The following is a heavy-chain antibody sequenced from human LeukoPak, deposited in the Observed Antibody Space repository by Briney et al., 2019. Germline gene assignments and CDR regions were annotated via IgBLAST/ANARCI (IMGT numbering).Heavy chain of an antibody. CDR1: GYSISSGYY. V-gene: IGHV4-38-2*02. Sequence: SETLSLTCTVSGYSISSGYYWGWIRQPPGKGLEWIGSIYHSGSTYYNPSLKSRVTVSVDTSKNQFSLKLSSVTAADTAVYYCAREATSGCSIGGSDYWGQGTLVTVSS. CDR2: IYHSGST. J-gene: IGHJ4*02. D-gene: IGHD3-10*02. CDR3: AREATSGCSIGGSDY.